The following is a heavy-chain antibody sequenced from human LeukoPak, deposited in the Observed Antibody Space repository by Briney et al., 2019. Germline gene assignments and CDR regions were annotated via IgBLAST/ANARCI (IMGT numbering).Heavy chain of an antibody. D-gene: IGHD2-2*01. Sequence: GGSLRLSCAASGFTFSSYSMNWVRQAPGKGLEWVSSISSSSSYIYYADSVKGRFTISRDNAKNSLYLQMNSLRAEDTAVYYCARDSVVPAASEVDYYYMDVWGKGTTVTVSS. CDR2: ISSSSSYI. CDR3: ARDSVVPAASEVDYYYMDV. V-gene: IGHV3-21*01. J-gene: IGHJ6*03. CDR1: GFTFSSYS.